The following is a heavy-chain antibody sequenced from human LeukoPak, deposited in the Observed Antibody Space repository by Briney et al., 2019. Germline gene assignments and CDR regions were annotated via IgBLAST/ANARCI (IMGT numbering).Heavy chain of an antibody. CDR2: ISSSSSYI. Sequence: PGGSLRLSCAASGFTFSSYSMNWVRQAPGKGLEWVSSISSSSSYIYYADSVKGRFTISRDNAKNSLYLQMNSLRAEDTAVYYCAREGDSSGYYIIDYWGQGTLVTVSS. V-gene: IGHV3-21*01. CDR1: GFTFSSYS. J-gene: IGHJ4*02. D-gene: IGHD3-22*01. CDR3: AREGDSSGYYIIDY.